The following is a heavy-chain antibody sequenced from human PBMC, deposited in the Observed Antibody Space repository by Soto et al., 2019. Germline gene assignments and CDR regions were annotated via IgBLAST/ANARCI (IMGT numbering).Heavy chain of an antibody. CDR1: GFTFSSYW. J-gene: IGHJ4*02. CDR3: AIDMGDGEGGYFDY. Sequence: EVQLVESGGGLVQPGGSLRLSCAASGFTFSSYWMSWVRQAPGKGLEWVANIKQDGSEKYYVDSVKGRFTISRDNAKNALYLQMNSLRAEDTAVYYCAIDMGDGEGGYFDYWGQGTLVTVSS. V-gene: IGHV3-7*01. CDR2: IKQDGSEK. D-gene: IGHD3-16*01.